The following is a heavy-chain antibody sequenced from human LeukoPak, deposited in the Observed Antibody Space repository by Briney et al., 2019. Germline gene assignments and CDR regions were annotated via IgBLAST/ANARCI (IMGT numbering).Heavy chain of an antibody. J-gene: IGHJ6*04. D-gene: IGHD5-12*01. V-gene: IGHV4-34*01. Sequence: SETLSLTCDVHGGSFIGYYWSWIRQTPGKGLEGMGEINHSGSTNYNPSLESRVTISIDTSKIQLSLKVSSVTAADTAVYYCARVRYTGYDSYYFYNYGMDVWGKGTTVTVSS. CDR2: INHSGST. CDR3: ARVRYTGYDSYYFYNYGMDV. CDR1: GGSFIGYY.